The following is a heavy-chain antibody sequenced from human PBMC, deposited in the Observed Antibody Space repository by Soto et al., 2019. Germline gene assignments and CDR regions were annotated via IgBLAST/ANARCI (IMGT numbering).Heavy chain of an antibody. J-gene: IGHJ4*02. CDR2: ISGSGDST. V-gene: IGHV3-23*01. D-gene: IGHD1-1*01. Sequence: PGGSLRLSCAASGLTFSDYWMTWVRQAPGRGLEWVSAISGSGDSTYYVDSVKGRFTISRDSSKNTLYLFMYSLRAEDTAVYYCAKEGHYNWFLDYWGQGTLDTVSS. CDR1: GLTFSDYW. CDR3: AKEGHYNWFLDY.